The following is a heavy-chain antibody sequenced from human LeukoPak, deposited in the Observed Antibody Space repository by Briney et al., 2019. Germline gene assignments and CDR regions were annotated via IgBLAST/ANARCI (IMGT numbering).Heavy chain of an antibody. V-gene: IGHV4-38-2*02. CDR3: ARDGGLGTNWFDP. J-gene: IGHJ5*02. CDR1: GYSISSGYY. D-gene: IGHD7-27*01. Sequence: PSETLSLTCTVSGYSISSGYYWGWIRQPPGKGLEWIGSIYHSGSTYYNPSLKSRVTISVDTSKNQFSLKLSSVTTAGTAVYYCARDGGLGTNWFDPWGQGTLVTVSS. CDR2: IYHSGST.